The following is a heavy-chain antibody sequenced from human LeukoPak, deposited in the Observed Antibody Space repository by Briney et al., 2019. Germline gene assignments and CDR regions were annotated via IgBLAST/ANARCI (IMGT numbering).Heavy chain of an antibody. J-gene: IGHJ6*03. V-gene: IGHV3-30*02. CDR3: AKDGVVVVPAASPYYYYMDV. Sequence: PGGSLRLSCAASGFTFSSYCMHWVRQAPGKGLEWVAFIRYDGSNKYYADSVKGRFTISRDNSKNTLYLQMNSLRAEDTAVYYCAKDGVVVVPAASPYYYYMDVWGKGTTVTVSS. CDR1: GFTFSSYC. D-gene: IGHD2-2*01. CDR2: IRYDGSNK.